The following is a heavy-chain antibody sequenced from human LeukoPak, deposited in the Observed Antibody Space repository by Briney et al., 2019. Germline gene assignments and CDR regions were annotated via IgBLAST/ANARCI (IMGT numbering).Heavy chain of an antibody. CDR2: ISGSGGST. Sequence: GGSLRLSCAASGFTFSSYAMSWVRQAPGKGLEWVSAISGSGGSTYYADSVKGRFTISRDNSKNTLYLQMNSLRAEDTAVYYCARVNVVVPAARQVYYYYMDVWGKGTTVTVSS. CDR3: ARVNVVVPAARQVYYYYMDV. J-gene: IGHJ6*03. D-gene: IGHD2-2*01. CDR1: GFTFSSYA. V-gene: IGHV3-23*01.